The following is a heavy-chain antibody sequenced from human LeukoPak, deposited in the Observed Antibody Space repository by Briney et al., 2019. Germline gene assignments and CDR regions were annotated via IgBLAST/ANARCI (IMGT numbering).Heavy chain of an antibody. CDR1: GFIFSDYY. V-gene: IGHV3-11*01. CDR3: ARGPNHYDYYDLDV. J-gene: IGHJ6*02. CDR2: ISRSDGMV. Sequence: GGSLRLSCAASGFIFSDYYMSWIRQAPGKGLEWDAYISRSDGMVYYADSVKGRFTVSVENAKSSLFLQMNTLRAEDSAVYYCARGPNHYDYYDLDVWGQGTTVIVSS.